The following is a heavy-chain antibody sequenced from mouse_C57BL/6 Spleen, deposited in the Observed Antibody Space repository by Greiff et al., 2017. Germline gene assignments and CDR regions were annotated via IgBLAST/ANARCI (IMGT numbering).Heavy chain of an antibody. CDR1: GYTFTSYW. CDR2: INPSNGGT. V-gene: IGHV1-53*01. Sequence: QVQLKESGTELVKPGASVKLSCKASGYTFTSYWMHWVKQRPGQGLEWIGNINPSNGGTNYNEKFKSKATLTVDKSSSTAYMQLSSLTSEDSAVYYCAREVLLYYFDYWGQGTTLTVSS. D-gene: IGHD2-14*01. CDR3: AREVLLYYFDY. J-gene: IGHJ2*01.